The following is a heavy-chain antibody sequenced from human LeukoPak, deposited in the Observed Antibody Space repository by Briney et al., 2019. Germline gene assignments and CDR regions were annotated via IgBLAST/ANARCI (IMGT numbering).Heavy chain of an antibody. CDR2: INPSGGST. CDR3: AREIGYCSGGSCPSWLQLPVDY. J-gene: IGHJ4*02. D-gene: IGHD2-15*01. V-gene: IGHV1-46*01. CDR1: GYTFTSYG. Sequence: ASVKVSCKASGYTFTSYGISWVRQAPGQGLEWMGIINPSGGSTSYAQKFQGRVTMTRDMSTSTVYMELSSMRSEDTAVYYCAREIGYCSGGSCPSWLQLPVDYWGQGTLVTVSS.